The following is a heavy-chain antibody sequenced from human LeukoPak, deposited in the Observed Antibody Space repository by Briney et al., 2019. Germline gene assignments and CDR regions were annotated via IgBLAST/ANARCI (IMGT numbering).Heavy chain of an antibody. CDR3: ARQGILTGYLNWFDP. V-gene: IGHV3-30*03. D-gene: IGHD3-9*01. CDR2: ISYDGSNK. Sequence: GGSLRLSCAASGFTFSSYGMHWVRQAPGKGLEWVAVISYDGSNKYYADSVKGRFTISRDNSKNTLYLQMNSLRAEDTAVYYCARQGILTGYLNWFDPWGQGTLVTVSS. J-gene: IGHJ5*02. CDR1: GFTFSSYG.